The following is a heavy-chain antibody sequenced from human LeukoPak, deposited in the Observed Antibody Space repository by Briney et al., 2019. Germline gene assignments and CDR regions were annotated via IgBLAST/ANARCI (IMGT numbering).Heavy chain of an antibody. CDR2: ISYDGSNK. V-gene: IGHV3-30*04. J-gene: IGHJ4*02. CDR3: ARDRPTDGGDSSGYYTFDY. Sequence: GGSLRLSCAASGFTFSSYAMHWVRQAPGKGLEWVAVISYDGSNKYYADSVKGRFTISRDNAKNSLYLQMNSLRAEDTAVYYCARDRPTDGGDSSGYYTFDYWGQGTLVTVSS. CDR1: GFTFSSYA. D-gene: IGHD3-22*01.